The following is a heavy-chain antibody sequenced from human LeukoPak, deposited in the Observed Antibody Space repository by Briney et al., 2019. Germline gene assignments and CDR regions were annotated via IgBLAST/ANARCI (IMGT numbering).Heavy chain of an antibody. Sequence: GGSLRLSCVASGFTFTNYWMNWVRQAPGKGLEWVASIKQDGSQKSYVDSVKGRFTISRDNAKNSLSLQMDSLRGEDTAVYYCARVRDDYDLGHFDSWGQGTLVTV. CDR3: ARVRDDYDLGHFDS. J-gene: IGHJ5*01. V-gene: IGHV3-7*01. D-gene: IGHD3-3*01. CDR2: IKQDGSQK. CDR1: GFTFTNYW.